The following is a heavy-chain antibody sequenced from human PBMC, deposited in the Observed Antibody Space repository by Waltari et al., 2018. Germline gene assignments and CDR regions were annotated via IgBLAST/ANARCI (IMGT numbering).Heavy chain of an antibody. D-gene: IGHD1-20*01. CDR3: ARVRGIKGDAFDI. Sequence: QLQLQESGSGLVRPSQTLHLTCAVSGGSISICGYAWSWSREPPGKGLEWIGYIYHSVSTSYNPSLKSRVTISVDRSKNQFSLKLSSVTAADTAVYYCARVRGIKGDAFDIWGQGTMVTISS. CDR1: GGSISICGYA. J-gene: IGHJ3*02. V-gene: IGHV4-30-2*01. CDR2: IYHSVST.